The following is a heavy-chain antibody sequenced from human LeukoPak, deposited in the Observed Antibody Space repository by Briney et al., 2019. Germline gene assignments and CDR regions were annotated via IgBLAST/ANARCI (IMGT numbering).Heavy chain of an antibody. Sequence: GASVKVSCKASGGTFSSYAISWVRQAPGQGLEWMGRIVPIFGIANYAQKFQGRVTITADKSTSTAYMELSSLRSEDTAVYYCAGGMVVTATPFDYWGQGTLVTVSS. V-gene: IGHV1-69*04. D-gene: IGHD2-21*02. J-gene: IGHJ4*02. CDR2: IVPIFGIA. CDR3: AGGMVVTATPFDY. CDR1: GGTFSSYA.